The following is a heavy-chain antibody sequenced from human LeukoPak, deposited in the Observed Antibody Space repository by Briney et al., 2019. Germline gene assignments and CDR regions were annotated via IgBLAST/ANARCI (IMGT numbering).Heavy chain of an antibody. D-gene: IGHD3-22*01. CDR2: INPNSGGT. CDR1: GYTFTGYY. Sequence: EASVKVSCKASGYTFTGYYMHWVRQAPGQGLEWMAWINPNSGGTNYAQKFQGRVTMTRDTSISTAYMELSRLRSDDTAVYYCAREHSSGYYFDAFDIWGQGTMVTVSS. J-gene: IGHJ3*02. CDR3: AREHSSGYYFDAFDI. V-gene: IGHV1-2*02.